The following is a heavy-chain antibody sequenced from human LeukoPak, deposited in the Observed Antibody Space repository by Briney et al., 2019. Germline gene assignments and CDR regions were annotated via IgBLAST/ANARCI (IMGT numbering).Heavy chain of an antibody. CDR3: ARQLGYCSSTSCYADKVDY. CDR2: IYYSGST. D-gene: IGHD2-2*01. V-gene: IGHV4-39*01. J-gene: IGHJ4*02. CDR1: GGSISSGSYY. Sequence: PPETLSLTCTVSGGSISSGSYYWGWIRQPPGKGLEWIGSIYYSGSTYYNPSLKSRVTISVDTSKNQFSLKLSSVTAADTAVYYCARQLGYCSSTSCYADKVDYWGQGTLVTVSS.